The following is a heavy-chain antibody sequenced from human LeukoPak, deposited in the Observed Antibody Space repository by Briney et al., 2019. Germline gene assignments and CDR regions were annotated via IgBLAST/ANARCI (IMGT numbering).Heavy chain of an antibody. D-gene: IGHD3-10*01. Sequence: SSVKVSCKASGGTFSSYAISWVRQAPGQGLEWIGGIIPIFGTANYAQKFQGRVTITADESPSTAYMELSSLRSEDTAVYYCARVVYYYGSGTLDAFDIWGQGTMVTVSS. CDR1: GGTFSSYA. CDR2: IIPIFGTA. J-gene: IGHJ3*02. CDR3: ARVVYYYGSGTLDAFDI. V-gene: IGHV1-69*13.